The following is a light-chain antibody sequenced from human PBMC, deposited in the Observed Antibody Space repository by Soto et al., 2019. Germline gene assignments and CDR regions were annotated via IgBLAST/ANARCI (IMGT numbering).Light chain of an antibody. CDR1: QSLLHSHGYNF. CDR3: MQAVYTPPWK. CDR2: LGS. V-gene: IGKV2-28*01. J-gene: IGKJ1*01. Sequence: DIVLTQSPLSLPVTPGEPASISCRSSQSLLHSHGYNFLNWYLQKPGQSPQLLIYLGSNRASGVPDRFSGSGSGTYFTLKSSRVEAADVGFYYGMQAVYTPPWKFGQGTKVEI.